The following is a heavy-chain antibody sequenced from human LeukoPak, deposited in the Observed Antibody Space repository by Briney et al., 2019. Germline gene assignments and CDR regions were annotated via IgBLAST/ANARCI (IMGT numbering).Heavy chain of an antibody. CDR2: IIPILGIA. CDR3: ARDILTGYASSYYYGMDV. D-gene: IGHD3-9*01. J-gene: IGHJ6*02. CDR1: GGTFSSYA. V-gene: IGHV1-69*04. Sequence: ASVKVSCKASGGTFSSYAISWVRQAPGQGLEWMGRIIPILGIANYAQKFQGRVTITADKSTSTAYMELSSLRSEDTAVYYCARDILTGYASSYYYGMDVWGQGTTVTVSS.